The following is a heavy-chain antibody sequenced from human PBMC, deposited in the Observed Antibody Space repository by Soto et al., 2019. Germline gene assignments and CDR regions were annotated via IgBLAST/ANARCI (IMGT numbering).Heavy chain of an antibody. CDR2: ISGSGGST. Sequence: PGKGLEWVSAISGSGGSTYYADSVKGRFTISRDNSQNTLYLQMTSLRAEDTAVYYCAKQYNYGDSRPPFDRGQGTLVPVSS. J-gene: IGHJ4*02. CDR3: AKQYNYGDSRPPFD. V-gene: IGHV3-23*01. D-gene: IGHD4-17*01.